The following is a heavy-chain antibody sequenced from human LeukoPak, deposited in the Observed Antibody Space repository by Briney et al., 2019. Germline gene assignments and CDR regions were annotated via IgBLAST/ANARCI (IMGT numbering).Heavy chain of an antibody. D-gene: IGHD2-15*01. CDR1: GFTFSSYA. Sequence: PGGSPTLSCAGSGFTFSSYAMSWVRQAPGKGLEWVSAISGSGGNTYYADSVKGRFTISRDNSKNTLYLQMSSLRAEDTAVYYCVRDTSYCSGGRCFATYSFDYWGQGTRVTVSS. CDR3: VRDTSYCSGGRCFATYSFDY. J-gene: IGHJ4*02. CDR2: ISGSGGNT. V-gene: IGHV3-23*01.